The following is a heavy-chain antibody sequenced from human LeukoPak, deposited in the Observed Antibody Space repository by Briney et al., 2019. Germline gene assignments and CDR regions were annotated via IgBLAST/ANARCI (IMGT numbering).Heavy chain of an antibody. Sequence: SETLSLTCGVSGGSISSSNRWSWVRPPPGKGLEWIGEIYHEGSTKYSPSLRSRVTISVDKSRNQFSLKLSSVTAADTAVYYCSAQGGWYIDYWGQGTLVTVSS. D-gene: IGHD6-19*01. J-gene: IGHJ4*02. CDR1: GGSISSSNR. CDR2: IYHEGST. CDR3: SAQGGWYIDY. V-gene: IGHV4/OR15-8*01.